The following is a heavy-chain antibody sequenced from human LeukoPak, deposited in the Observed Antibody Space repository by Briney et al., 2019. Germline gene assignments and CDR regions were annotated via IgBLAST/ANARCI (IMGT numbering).Heavy chain of an antibody. Sequence: GASVKVSCKASGGTFSNYAISWVRQAPGQGLEWMGRIIPLLDISDYAQKFQGRVTITADKSTSIAYMELSSLRSEDTAVYYCASGEDCSSNSCTLDYWGQGTLVTVSS. CDR1: GGTFSNYA. V-gene: IGHV1-69*04. D-gene: IGHD2-2*01. CDR3: ASGEDCSSNSCTLDY. J-gene: IGHJ4*02. CDR2: IIPLLDIS.